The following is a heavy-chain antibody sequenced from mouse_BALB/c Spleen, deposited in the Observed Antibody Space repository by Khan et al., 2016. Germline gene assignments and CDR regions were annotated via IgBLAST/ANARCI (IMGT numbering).Heavy chain of an antibody. Sequence: EVKLLESGGGLVQPGGSLKLSCAAAGFDFSRYWMSWVRQAPGKGLEWIGEINPDSSTINYTPSLKDKFIISRDNAKNTLYLQMSKVRSEDTALYYCARLHYYGYMNYWGQGTTLTVSS. CDR1: GFDFSRYW. CDR2: INPDSSTI. D-gene: IGHD1-2*01. J-gene: IGHJ2*01. CDR3: ARLHYYGYMNY. V-gene: IGHV4-1*02.